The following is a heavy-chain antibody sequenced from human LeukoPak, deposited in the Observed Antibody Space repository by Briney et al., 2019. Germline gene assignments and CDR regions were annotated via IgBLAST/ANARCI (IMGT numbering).Heavy chain of an antibody. CDR1: GFTFSSYG. V-gene: IGHV3-23*01. D-gene: IGHD2-2*01. CDR3: AKGSCSSTTCLKTD. Sequence: PGGSLRLSCAASGFTFSSYGMSWVRQAPGKGLEWVSAISGSGSSTYYADSVKGRFTISRDNSKSTMYLQMNSLKSEDTAVYYCAKGSCSSTTCLKTDWGQGAPVTVSS. J-gene: IGHJ4*02. CDR2: ISGSGSST.